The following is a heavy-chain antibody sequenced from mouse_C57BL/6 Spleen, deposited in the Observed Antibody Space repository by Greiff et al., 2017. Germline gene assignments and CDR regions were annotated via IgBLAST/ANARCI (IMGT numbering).Heavy chain of an antibody. D-gene: IGHD1-1*01. J-gene: IGHJ4*01. CDR3: ARYSITTVDYAMDY. CDR1: GYTFTSYW. CDR2: IDPSDSYT. Sequence: QVQLQQPGAELVKPGASVKLSCKASGYTFTSYWMQWVKQRPGQGLEWIGEIDPSDSYTNYNQKFKGKSTLTVDTSSSTAYMQLSSLTSEDSAVYYCARYSITTVDYAMDYWGQGTSVTVSS. V-gene: IGHV1-50*01.